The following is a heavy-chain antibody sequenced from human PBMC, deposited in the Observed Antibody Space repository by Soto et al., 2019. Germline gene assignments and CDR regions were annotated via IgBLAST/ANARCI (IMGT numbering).Heavy chain of an antibody. J-gene: IGHJ6*02. D-gene: IGHD3-22*01. Sequence: LSLTCTVSGGSISSYYLSWIRHPAVKGLEWIGRIYTSGSTNYNPSLKSRVTMSVDTSKNQFSLKLSSVTAADTAVYYCARDTPGTYYYDSSGYYGMDVWGQGTTVTVS. CDR1: GGSISSYY. CDR3: ARDTPGTYYYDSSGYYGMDV. CDR2: IYTSGST. V-gene: IGHV4-4*07.